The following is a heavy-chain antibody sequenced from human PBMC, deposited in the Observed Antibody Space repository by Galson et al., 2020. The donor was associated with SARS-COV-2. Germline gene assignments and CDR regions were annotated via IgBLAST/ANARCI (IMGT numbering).Heavy chain of an antibody. CDR2: ITRGSHTK. CDR1: GFTFSSYS. Sequence: GESLKISCAASGFTFSSYSMNWVRQAPGKGLEWVSYITRGSHTKYYADSVKGRFTVSRDNAKNSVYLHMNNLRDEDTAVYYCATEAHDYWGHGTLVTVSS. V-gene: IGHV3-48*02. CDR3: ATEAHDY. J-gene: IGHJ4*01.